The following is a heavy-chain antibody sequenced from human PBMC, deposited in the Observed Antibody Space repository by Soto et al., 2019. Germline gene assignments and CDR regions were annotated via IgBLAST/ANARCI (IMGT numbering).Heavy chain of an antibody. J-gene: IGHJ5*02. Sequence: EVQLVESGGGLVKPGGSLRLSCAASGFTFSSYSMNWVRQAPGKGLEWVSSISSSSSYIYYADSVKGRFTISRDNAKNSLYLQMNSLRAEDTAVYYCARGGAVTTANWFDPWGQGTLVTVAS. D-gene: IGHD4-17*01. V-gene: IGHV3-21*01. CDR3: ARGGAVTTANWFDP. CDR1: GFTFSSYS. CDR2: ISSSSSYI.